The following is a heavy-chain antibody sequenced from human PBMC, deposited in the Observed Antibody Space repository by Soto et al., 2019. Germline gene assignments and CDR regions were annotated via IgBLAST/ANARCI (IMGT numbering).Heavy chain of an antibody. CDR3: ARQGNDGGGFDF. CDR2: LYPGDSDT. D-gene: IGHD5-12*01. Sequence: GESLKISCKVSGYSFATYWIGWVRQMPGKGLEWMGTLYPGDSDTRYSPSFQGQVTISADKSISTAYLQWSRLKASDTAMYYCARQGNDGGGFDFWGQGTLVTVSS. V-gene: IGHV5-51*01. J-gene: IGHJ4*02. CDR1: GYSFATYW.